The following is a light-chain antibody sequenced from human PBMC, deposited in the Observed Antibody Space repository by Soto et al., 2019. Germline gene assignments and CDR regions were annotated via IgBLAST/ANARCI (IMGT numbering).Light chain of an antibody. CDR1: SSDVGCYNY. Sequence: QSVLTQPASVSGSPGQSITISCTGTSSDVGCYNYVSWYQQHPGKAPKLMIYEVSNRPSGVSNRFSGSKSGNTASLTISGLQAEDEADYYCSSYTRSSTLVFGTGTKVTVL. J-gene: IGLJ1*01. CDR3: SSYTRSSTLV. V-gene: IGLV2-14*01. CDR2: EVS.